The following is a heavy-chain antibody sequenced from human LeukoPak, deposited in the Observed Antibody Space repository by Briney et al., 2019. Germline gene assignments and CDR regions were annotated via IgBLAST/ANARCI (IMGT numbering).Heavy chain of an antibody. CDR3: ARERIYSSGWYLIDY. V-gene: IGHV3-11*05. Sequence: GGSLRLSCAVSGFTFSDYYMTWIRQAPGKGLEWVSYISSSSTYKNYADSVKGRFTISRDNAKNSLYLQMNSLRAEDTAVYYCARERIYSSGWYLIDYWGQGTLVTVSS. CDR2: ISSSSTYK. D-gene: IGHD6-19*01. J-gene: IGHJ4*02. CDR1: GFTFSDYY.